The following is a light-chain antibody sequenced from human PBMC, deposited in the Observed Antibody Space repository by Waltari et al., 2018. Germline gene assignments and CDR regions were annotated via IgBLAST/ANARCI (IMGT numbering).Light chain of an antibody. J-gene: IGLJ3*02. CDR3: AAWDDSLSGRV. V-gene: IGLV1-47*01. Sequence: QSVLTQPPSASGTPGQRVTIPCSGSRSNIGSNYVYWYQQLPGPAPKLLIHRNNQRPSGVPDRFSGSKSGTSASLAISGLRSEDEADYYCAAWDDSLSGRVFGGGTKVTVL. CDR2: RNN. CDR1: RSNIGSNY.